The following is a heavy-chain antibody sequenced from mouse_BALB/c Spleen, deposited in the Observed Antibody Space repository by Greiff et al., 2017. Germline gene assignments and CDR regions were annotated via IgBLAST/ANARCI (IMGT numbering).Heavy chain of an antibody. CDR2: IYPGDGDT. D-gene: IGHD2-3*01. CDR1: GYAFSSSW. CDR3: ARYDGYYDAMDY. V-gene: IGHV1-82*01. J-gene: IGHJ4*01. Sequence: QVQLQQSGPELVKPGASVKISCKASGYAFSSSWMNWVKQRPGQGLEWIGRIYPGDGDTNYNGKFKGKATLTADKSSSTAYMQLSSLTSVDSAVYFCARYDGYYDAMDYWGQGTSVTVSS.